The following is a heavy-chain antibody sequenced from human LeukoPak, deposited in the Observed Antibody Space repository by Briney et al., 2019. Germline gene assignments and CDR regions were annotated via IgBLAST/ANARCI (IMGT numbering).Heavy chain of an antibody. V-gene: IGHV3-11*01. Sequence: GGSLRLSCSASGFTFSDYYMSWIRQAPGKGLEWVSYISSSGSTIYYADSVKGRFTISRDNAKNSLYLQMNSLRAEDTAVYYCAGTPYGDYVNYWGQGTLVTVSS. D-gene: IGHD4-17*01. J-gene: IGHJ4*02. CDR3: AGTPYGDYVNY. CDR1: GFTFSDYY. CDR2: ISSSGSTI.